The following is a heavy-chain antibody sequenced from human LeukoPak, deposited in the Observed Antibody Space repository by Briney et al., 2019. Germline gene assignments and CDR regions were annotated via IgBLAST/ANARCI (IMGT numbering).Heavy chain of an antibody. J-gene: IGHJ3*02. CDR2: ISGSGGST. CDR3: ADSSSWYDAFDI. CDR1: GFTLSSYA. D-gene: IGHD6-13*01. V-gene: IGHV3-23*01. Sequence: GGSLRLSCAASGFTLSSYAMSWVRQAPGKGLEWVSAISGSGGSTYYADSVKGRFTISRDNSKNTLYLQMNSLRAEDTAVYYCADSSSWYDAFDIWGQGTMVTVSS.